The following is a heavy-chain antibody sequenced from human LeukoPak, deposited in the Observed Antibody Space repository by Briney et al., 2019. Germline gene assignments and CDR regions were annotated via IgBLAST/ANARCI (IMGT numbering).Heavy chain of an antibody. CDR3: AREGRDFWSGSRGWFDP. CDR1: TGSISSDGYY. J-gene: IGHJ5*02. CDR2: IHYSGST. Sequence: SQTLSLTCTVSTGSISSDGYYWSWIRLPPGKGLEWIGYIHYSGSTFYNPSLKSRITISVDTSKNQFSLRLSSVTAADTAVYYCAREGRDFWSGSRGWFDPWGQGTLVTVSS. V-gene: IGHV4-30-4*01. D-gene: IGHD3-3*01.